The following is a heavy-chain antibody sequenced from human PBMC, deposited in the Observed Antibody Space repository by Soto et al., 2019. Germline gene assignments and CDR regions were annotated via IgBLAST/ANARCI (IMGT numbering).Heavy chain of an antibody. D-gene: IGHD6-19*01. Sequence: GASVKVSCKASRVAFSKFIVTWVRQAPGLGLEWVGGIIPIFGTANYAQKFQGRVTITADESTSTSYMEVNNLRSEDTAVYYCAKVRYSSPMGYYYGMDVRGQGTKATVSS. CDR2: IIPIFGTA. CDR3: AKVRYSSPMGYYYGMDV. V-gene: IGHV1-69*13. CDR1: RVAFSKFI. J-gene: IGHJ6*02.